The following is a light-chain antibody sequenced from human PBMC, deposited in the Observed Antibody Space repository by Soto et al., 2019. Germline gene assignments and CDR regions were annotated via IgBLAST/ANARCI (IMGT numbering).Light chain of an antibody. CDR1: QYISNY. Sequence: DIRMTQSPSSLSASVGDRVTITCQASQYISNYLNWYQQKPGKAPRLLIYDASNLETGVPSRFSGSGSGTDFTFPLSSLQPEDVATYYCQQYDNLPLTFGPGTKVDIE. CDR2: DAS. J-gene: IGKJ3*01. V-gene: IGKV1-33*01. CDR3: QQYDNLPLT.